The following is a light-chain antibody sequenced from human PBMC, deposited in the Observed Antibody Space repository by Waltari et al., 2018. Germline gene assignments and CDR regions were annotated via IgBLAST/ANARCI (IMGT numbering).Light chain of an antibody. Sequence: DIQMTQSPSTLSASVGDRVTITCRASQSISGWLAWYQQKPGKAPKLLIYKASTLASGVPSRFSGSGSGTEFTLTINSLQPDDFATYYCQQYDTFMWTFGQGTKVDI. CDR3: QQYDTFMWT. CDR1: QSISGW. V-gene: IGKV1-5*03. CDR2: KAS. J-gene: IGKJ1*01.